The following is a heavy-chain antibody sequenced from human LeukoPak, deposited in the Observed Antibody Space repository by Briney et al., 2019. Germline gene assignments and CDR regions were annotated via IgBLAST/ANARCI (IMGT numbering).Heavy chain of an antibody. CDR2: FHNSGTS. J-gene: IGHJ4*02. CDR3: ARGDYYDSSTY. Sequence: SETLSLTCTVSDDSISDYYRGRIRQPPGKGLEWIGYFHNSGTSTYNPSLKSRVTISVDTSKNQFSLKLSSVTAADTAVYYCARGDYYDSSTYWGQRTLVTVSS. CDR1: DDSISDYY. V-gene: IGHV4-59*12. D-gene: IGHD3-22*01.